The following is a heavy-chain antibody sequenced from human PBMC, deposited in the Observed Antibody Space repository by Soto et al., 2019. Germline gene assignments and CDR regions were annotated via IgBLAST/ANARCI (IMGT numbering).Heavy chain of an antibody. CDR2: ISAYNGNT. Sequence: ASVKVSCKASSYTFTSYGISWVRQAPGQGLEWMGWISAYNGNTNYAQKLQGRITMTTDTSTSTAYMELRSLRSDDTAVYYCAREEQKNYYYGMDVWGQGTTVTVSS. V-gene: IGHV1-18*04. D-gene: IGHD1-26*01. CDR1: SYTFTSYG. CDR3: AREEQKNYYYGMDV. J-gene: IGHJ6*02.